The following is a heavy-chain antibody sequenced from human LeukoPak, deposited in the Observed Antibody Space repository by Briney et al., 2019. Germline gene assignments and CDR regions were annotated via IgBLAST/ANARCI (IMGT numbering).Heavy chain of an antibody. CDR2: ISAYNGNT. J-gene: IGHJ5*02. Sequence: APVKVSCKASGYTFTSYGISWVRQAPGQGLEWMGWISAYNGNTNYAQKLQGRVTMTTDTSTSTAYMELRSLRSDDTAVYYCGREFHVPYYDILTGYYNYWFDPWGQGTLVTVSS. CDR3: GREFHVPYYDILTGYYNYWFDP. V-gene: IGHV1-18*01. CDR1: GYTFTSYG. D-gene: IGHD3-9*01.